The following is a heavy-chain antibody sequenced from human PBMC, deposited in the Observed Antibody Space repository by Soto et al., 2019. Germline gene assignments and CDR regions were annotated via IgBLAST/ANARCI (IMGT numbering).Heavy chain of an antibody. CDR1: GFTFSSYA. Sequence: PGGSLRLSCAASGFTFSSYAMSWVRQAPGKGLEWVSAISGSGGSTYYADSVKGRFTISRDNSKNTLYLQMNSLRAEDTAVYYCAKDKRVDLLYGSGGSCSPRYYFDSWGQRTLVTVSS. CDR2: ISGSGGST. V-gene: IGHV3-23*01. J-gene: IGHJ4*02. D-gene: IGHD2-15*01. CDR3: AKDKRVDLLYGSGGSCSPRYYFDS.